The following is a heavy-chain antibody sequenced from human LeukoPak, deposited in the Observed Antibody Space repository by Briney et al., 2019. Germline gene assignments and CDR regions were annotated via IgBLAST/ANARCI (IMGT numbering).Heavy chain of an antibody. CDR2: INHSGST. CDR3: AIRRYDYVWGSYRYKYFDY. D-gene: IGHD3-16*02. V-gene: IGHV4-34*01. CDR1: GGSFSGYY. Sequence: SETLSLTCAVYGGSFSGYYWSWIRQPPGKGLEWIGEINHSGSTNYNPSLKSRVTISVDTSKNQFSLKLSSVTAADTAVYYCAIRRYDYVWGSYRYKYFDYWGQGTLVTVSS. J-gene: IGHJ4*02.